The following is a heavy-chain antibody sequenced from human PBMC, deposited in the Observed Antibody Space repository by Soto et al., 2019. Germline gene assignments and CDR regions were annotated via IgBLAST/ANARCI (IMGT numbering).Heavy chain of an antibody. V-gene: IGHV3-33*01. Sequence: QVQLVESGGGVVQPGRSLRLSCAASGFTFSSYGMHWVRQAPGKGLEWVAVIWYDGSNKYYADSVKGRFTISRDNSKNTLYLQMNSLRAEDTAVHYCAREYDSSAYPPLDYWGQGTLVTVSS. D-gene: IGHD3-22*01. J-gene: IGHJ4*02. CDR3: AREYDSSAYPPLDY. CDR1: GFTFSSYG. CDR2: IWYDGSNK.